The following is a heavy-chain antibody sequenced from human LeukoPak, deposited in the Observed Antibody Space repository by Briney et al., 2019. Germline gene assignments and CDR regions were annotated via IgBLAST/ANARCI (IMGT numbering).Heavy chain of an antibody. J-gene: IGHJ5*02. CDR2: IYYSGST. D-gene: IGHD4-23*01. CDR3: ARETYGGNSGWFDP. V-gene: IGHV4-59*01. CDR1: GGSISSYY. Sequence: SETLSLTCTVSGGSISSYYWSWIRQPPGKGLEWIGYIYYSGSTNYNPSLKSRVTISVDTSKNQFSLKLSSVTAVDTAVYYCARETYGGNSGWFDPWGQGTLVTVSS.